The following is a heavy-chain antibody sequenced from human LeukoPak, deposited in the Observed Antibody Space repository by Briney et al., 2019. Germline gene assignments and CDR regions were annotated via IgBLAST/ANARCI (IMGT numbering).Heavy chain of an antibody. V-gene: IGHV3-23*01. CDR3: AKGAYGSGTMGNWFDP. D-gene: IGHD3-10*01. Sequence: PGGSLRLSCAASGFTFSSYAMSWVRQAPGKGLEWVSAISGSGGSTYYADSVKGRFTISRDNSKNTLYLQMNSLRAEDTAVYYCAKGAYGSGTMGNWFDPWGHGTLVTVSS. CDR1: GFTFSSYA. CDR2: ISGSGGST. J-gene: IGHJ5*02.